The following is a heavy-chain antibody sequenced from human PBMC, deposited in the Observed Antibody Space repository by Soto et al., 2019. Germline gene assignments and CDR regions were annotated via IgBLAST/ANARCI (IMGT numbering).Heavy chain of an antibody. J-gene: IGHJ6*03. CDR3: VRRARPDFYCMDV. V-gene: IGHV3-64*01. CDR1: GFTLSGYA. Sequence: EVQLAESGGGLAQPGGSLRLSCAASGFTLSGYAMDWVRQAPGKGLGYVSGISSNGVGAYYANSVQGRFTISRDNCKNTVYLQIDSLRPDDMAVYYCVRRARPDFYCMDVWGKGTTVTVSS. D-gene: IGHD6-6*01. CDR2: ISSNGVGA.